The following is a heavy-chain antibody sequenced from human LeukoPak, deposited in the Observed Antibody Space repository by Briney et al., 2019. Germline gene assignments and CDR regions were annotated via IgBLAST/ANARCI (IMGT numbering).Heavy chain of an antibody. CDR1: GGSISSHY. Sequence: SETLSLTCTVSGGSISSHYWSWIRQPPAKGLVWLGYIFYSGTTKYNPSLRSRVTISADTTKNQFSLKLSSVTAADTGVYYCASTRTGEFVYCGQGTLVTASS. CDR2: IFYSGTT. CDR3: ASTRTGEFVY. V-gene: IGHV4-59*11. D-gene: IGHD7-27*01. J-gene: IGHJ4*02.